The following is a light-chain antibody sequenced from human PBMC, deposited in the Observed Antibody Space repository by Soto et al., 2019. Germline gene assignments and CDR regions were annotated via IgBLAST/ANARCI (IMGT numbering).Light chain of an antibody. CDR1: QSVSSSY. CDR2: GAS. Sequence: EIVLTQSPCTLSLSPGERATLSCRASQSVSSSYLAWYQQKPGQAPRLLIYGASSRATGIPDRFSGSGSGTDFTLTISRLEPEDFAVYYCQQYGRPFGQRTKVDIK. J-gene: IGKJ1*01. V-gene: IGKV3-20*01. CDR3: QQYGRP.